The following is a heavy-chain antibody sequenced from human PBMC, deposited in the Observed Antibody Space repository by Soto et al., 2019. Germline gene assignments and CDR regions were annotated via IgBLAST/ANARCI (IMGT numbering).Heavy chain of an antibody. D-gene: IGHD1-26*01. CDR2: IYYTGST. CDR1: GGSISSYY. V-gene: IGHV4-59*08. CDR3: ARHKLGLDY. J-gene: IGHJ4*02. Sequence: SETLSLTCTVSGGSISSYYGSWIRQPPGKGLEYIGYIYYTGSTNYNPSPKSRVTISLDTSKNQFSLNLSSVTAADTAVYYCARHKLGLDYWGQGALVTVSS.